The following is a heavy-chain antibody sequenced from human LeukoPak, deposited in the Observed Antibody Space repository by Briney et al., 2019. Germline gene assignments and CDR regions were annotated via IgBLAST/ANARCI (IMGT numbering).Heavy chain of an antibody. V-gene: IGHV4-4*08. Sequence: PSETLTLTCSVSGGSVSNYYWSWIRQPPGKGLEWIGYVYYTGSTHYHPSLKSRVTMFEDKSKNQFSLRLYSVTVADTAVYYCARDPWGIFGSWGQGALLADSS. CDR2: VYYTGST. D-gene: IGHD3-16*01. CDR1: GGSVSNYY. CDR3: ARDPWGIFGS. J-gene: IGHJ4*02.